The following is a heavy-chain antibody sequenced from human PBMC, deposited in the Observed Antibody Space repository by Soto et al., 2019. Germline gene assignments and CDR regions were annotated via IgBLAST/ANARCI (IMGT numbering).Heavy chain of an antibody. V-gene: IGHV1-69*13. J-gene: IGHJ6*02. CDR3: ARGIAAAGDSFGMDV. CDR2: IIPIFGTA. D-gene: IGHD6-13*01. Sequence: ASVKVSCKASGGTFSSYAISWVRQAPGQGLEWMGGIIPIFGTANYAQKFQGRVTITADESTSTAYMELSSLRSEDTAVYYCARGIAAAGDSFGMDVWGQGTTVTVSS. CDR1: GGTFSSYA.